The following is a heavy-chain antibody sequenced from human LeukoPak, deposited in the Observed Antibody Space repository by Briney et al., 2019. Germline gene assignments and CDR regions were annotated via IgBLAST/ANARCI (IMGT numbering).Heavy chain of an antibody. CDR3: ARESITMIVG. Sequence: GGSLRLSCAASGFIFSNYEMNWVRQTPGKGLEWVSYISDHGKSRNYVDSVKGRFTISRDNAKNSLYLQMNSLRAEDTAVYYCARESITMIVGWGQGTLVTVSS. D-gene: IGHD3-22*01. J-gene: IGHJ4*02. CDR1: GFIFSNYE. V-gene: IGHV3-48*03. CDR2: ISDHGKSR.